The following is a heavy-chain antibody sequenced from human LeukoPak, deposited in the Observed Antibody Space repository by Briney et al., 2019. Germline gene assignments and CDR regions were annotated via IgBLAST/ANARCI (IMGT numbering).Heavy chain of an antibody. CDR1: GFTFDDYA. CDR2: ISWNSGSI. CDR3: AKSGVSYGFFYFDY. V-gene: IGHV3-9*01. Sequence: PGGSLRLSCAASGFTFDDYAMHWVRQAPGKGLEWVSGISWNSGSICYADSVKGRFTISRDNAKNTLYLQMNSLRAEDTAVYYCAKSGVSYGFFYFDYWGQGTLVTVSS. J-gene: IGHJ4*02. D-gene: IGHD5-18*01.